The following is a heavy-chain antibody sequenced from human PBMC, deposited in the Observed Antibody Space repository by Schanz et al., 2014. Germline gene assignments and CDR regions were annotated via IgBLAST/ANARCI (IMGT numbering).Heavy chain of an antibody. Sequence: EVQLVESGGGLVQPGGSLRLSCAASGFTFSNYWMSWVRQAPGKGLEWVSSISSTSTYLYYADSVKGRFTISRDSARNSLYLQMNSLRDEDTAMYYCAKDLPSDYYIAYWGQGTLVTVSS. CDR3: AKDLPSDYYIAY. V-gene: IGHV3-21*04. CDR2: ISSTSTYL. CDR1: GFTFSNYW. D-gene: IGHD3-22*01. J-gene: IGHJ4*02.